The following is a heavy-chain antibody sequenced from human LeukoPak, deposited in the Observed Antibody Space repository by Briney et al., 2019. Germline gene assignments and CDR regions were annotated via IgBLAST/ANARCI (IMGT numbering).Heavy chain of an antibody. CDR3: ARDCIGCHGFDY. V-gene: IGHV1-18*01. D-gene: IGHD2-15*01. CDR1: GYTFTNYG. J-gene: IGHJ4*02. Sequence: ASVKVSFKASGYTFTNYGISWVRQATGQGPDGLGCASAYPDNTNYVQKLQGRVTMTTDTSTSTAYMELRSLISDDTAVYYCARDCIGCHGFDYWGQGTLVTVCS. CDR2: ASAYPDNT.